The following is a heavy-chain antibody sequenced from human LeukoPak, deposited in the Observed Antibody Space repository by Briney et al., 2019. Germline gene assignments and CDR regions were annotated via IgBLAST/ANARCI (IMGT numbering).Heavy chain of an antibody. Sequence: GGSLRLSCAASGFTFRNYWIHWVRQAPGKGLEWVAFIRYDGSNEYYADSVKGRFTISRDNSKSTLFLQMNSLKTEDTAVYYCSKEQAHNWNCVRAIDYWGQGTPVTVSS. CDR1: GFTFRNYW. CDR3: SKEQAHNWNCVRAIDY. D-gene: IGHD1-7*01. J-gene: IGHJ4*02. V-gene: IGHV3-30*02. CDR2: IRYDGSNE.